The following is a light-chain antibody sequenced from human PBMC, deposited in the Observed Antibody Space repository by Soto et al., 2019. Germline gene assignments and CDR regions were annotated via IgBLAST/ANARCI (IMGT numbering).Light chain of an antibody. V-gene: IGLV2-8*01. Sequence: QSVLTQPPSASGSPGQSVTISCTGTRDDVGGYNYVSWFQHHPGKAPKLMIYEVYKRPSGVPARFSGSKSGNTASLTVSGLQAGDEATYYCSSYVTSNVVVFGGGTQVTV. J-gene: IGLJ2*01. CDR3: SSYVTSNVVV. CDR2: EVY. CDR1: RDDVGGYNY.